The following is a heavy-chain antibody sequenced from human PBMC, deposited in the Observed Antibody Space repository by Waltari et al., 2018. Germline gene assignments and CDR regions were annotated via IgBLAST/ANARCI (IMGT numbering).Heavy chain of an antibody. V-gene: IGHV1-69*08. CDR2: IIPILGIA. J-gene: IGHJ4*02. D-gene: IGHD1-26*01. Sequence: QVQLVPSGAEVKTPGSSVKVSCRASGGPFRRYTNSWARQAPGQGLEGMGRIIPILGIANYAQKFQGRVTITADKSTSTAYMELSSLRSEDTAVYYCARDRGPGGSYEGFDYWGQGTLVTVSS. CDR3: ARDRGPGGSYEGFDY. CDR1: GGPFRRYT.